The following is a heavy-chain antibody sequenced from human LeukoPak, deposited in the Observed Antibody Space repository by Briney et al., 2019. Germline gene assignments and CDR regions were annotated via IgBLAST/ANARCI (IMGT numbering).Heavy chain of an antibody. CDR2: INHSGST. J-gene: IGHJ4*02. Sequence: SETLSLTCTVSGGSISSSSYYWGWIRQPPGKGLEWIGEINHSGSTNYNPSLKSRVTISVDTSKNQFSLKLSSVTAADTAVYYCARHFGYTYDWGQGTLVTVSS. D-gene: IGHD5-18*01. CDR3: ARHFGYTYD. CDR1: GGSISSSSYY. V-gene: IGHV4-39*01.